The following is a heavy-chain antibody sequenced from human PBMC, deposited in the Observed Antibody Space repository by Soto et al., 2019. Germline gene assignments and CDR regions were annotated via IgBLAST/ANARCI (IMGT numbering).Heavy chain of an antibody. J-gene: IGHJ6*02. CDR1: GGSISSYY. V-gene: IGHV4-4*07. CDR3: ARDLGDPLWFGELLYYYYGMDV. CDR2: IYTSGST. D-gene: IGHD3-10*01. Sequence: SETLSLTCTVSGGSISSYYWSWIRQPAGKGLEWIGRIYTSGSTNYNPSLKSRVTMSVDTSKNQFSLKLSSVTAADTAVYYCARDLGDPLWFGELLYYYYGMDVWGQGTTVTVSS.